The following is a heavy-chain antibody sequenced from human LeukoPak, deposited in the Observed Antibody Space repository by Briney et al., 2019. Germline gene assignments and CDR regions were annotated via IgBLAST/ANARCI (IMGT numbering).Heavy chain of an antibody. J-gene: IGHJ4*02. Sequence: QPGGSLRLSCAASGFTFSNYGMSWVRQAPGKGLEWVAFIRYDGSNKYYADSVKGRFTISRDNSKNTLYLQMNSLRAEDTAVYYCAKESGYYDSSGSDYWGQGTLVTVSS. CDR3: AKESGYYDSSGSDY. V-gene: IGHV3-30*02. D-gene: IGHD3-22*01. CDR1: GFTFSNYG. CDR2: IRYDGSNK.